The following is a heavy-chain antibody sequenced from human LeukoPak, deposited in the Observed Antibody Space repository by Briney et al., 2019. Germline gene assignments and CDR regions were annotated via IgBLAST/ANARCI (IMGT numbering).Heavy chain of an antibody. CDR2: ISGSGGST. Sequence: GGSLRLSCAASGFTFSSYGMSWVRQAPGKGLEWVSAISGSGGSTYYADSVKGRFTISRDNSKNTLYLQMNSLRAEDTAVYYCAKVTFPDSVVVVPAAIGAFDIWGQGTMVTVSS. CDR1: GFTFSSYG. CDR3: AKVTFPDSVVVVPAAIGAFDI. D-gene: IGHD2-2*02. J-gene: IGHJ3*02. V-gene: IGHV3-23*01.